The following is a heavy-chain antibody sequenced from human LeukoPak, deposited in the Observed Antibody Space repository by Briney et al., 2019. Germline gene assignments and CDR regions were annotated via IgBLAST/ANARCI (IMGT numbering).Heavy chain of an antibody. CDR2: IRSKAYGEAA. CDR3: TRDRGAYNLYDY. D-gene: IGHD1-1*01. Sequence: GGSLRLSCTASGFTFGDYAMSWIRQAPGRGLEWVGFIRSKAYGEAADYAASVKGRFTISRDDSKAIAYLQMNSLKTEDTAVYHCTRDRGAYNLYDYWGQGTLVTVSS. J-gene: IGHJ4*02. V-gene: IGHV3-49*03. CDR1: GFTFGDYA.